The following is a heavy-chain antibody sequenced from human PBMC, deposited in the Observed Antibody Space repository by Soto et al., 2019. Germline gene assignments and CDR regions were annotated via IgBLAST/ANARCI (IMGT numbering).Heavy chain of an antibody. Sequence: PGGSLRVSCVASGFTFSAYAMTWVRQAPGRGLGWVSSITVGGDVTTYADSVRGRFTISRDNSKNTLYLQMIILRAEDTAVYYCMRDPNGDYIGAFDARGQRTLVSVSS. CDR1: GFTFSAYA. V-gene: IGHV3-23*01. J-gene: IGHJ3*01. CDR2: ITVGGDVT. D-gene: IGHD4-17*01. CDR3: MRDPNGDYIGAFDA.